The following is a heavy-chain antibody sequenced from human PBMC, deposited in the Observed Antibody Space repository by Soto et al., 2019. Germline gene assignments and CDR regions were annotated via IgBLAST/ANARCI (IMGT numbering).Heavy chain of an antibody. CDR2: ISSSDINI. CDR3: ARDYGDYVPRNDY. CDR1: GFTFSSYS. V-gene: IGHV3-48*01. J-gene: IGHJ4*02. D-gene: IGHD4-17*01. Sequence: EVQLVESGGGLIQPGGSLRLSCAASGFTFSSYSMNWVRQAPGKGLEWISYISSSDINIYYADSVKGRFTISREIAKNSLYLQMHSLRAEDTAVYYCARDYGDYVPRNDYWGQGTLVTVSS.